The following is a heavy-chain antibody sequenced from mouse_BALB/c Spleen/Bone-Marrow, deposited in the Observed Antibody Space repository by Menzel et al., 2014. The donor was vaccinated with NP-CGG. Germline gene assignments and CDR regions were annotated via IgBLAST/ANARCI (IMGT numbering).Heavy chain of an antibody. CDR1: GYTFTYYT. Sequence: VQLQQSGAELARPGASVKMSCKASGYTFTYYTVHWVIQRPGQGLEWIGYINPTSAYTNYNQMFKDKATLTADKSSSTAYMQLSSLTSEDSAVYYCVRHWTIPFAYWGQGTLVTVSA. CDR2: INPTSAYT. D-gene: IGHD1-1*02. CDR3: VRHWTIPFAY. J-gene: IGHJ3*01. V-gene: IGHV1-4*01.